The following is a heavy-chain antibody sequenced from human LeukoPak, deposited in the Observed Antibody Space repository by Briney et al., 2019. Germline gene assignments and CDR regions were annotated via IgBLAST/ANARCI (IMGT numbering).Heavy chain of an antibody. D-gene: IGHD4-11*01. J-gene: IGHJ4*02. CDR1: DGSINGYY. Sequence: SETLSLTCTVSDGSINGYYWSWIRQPPGKGLEWIGYIYYSGSTNYNPSLKSRVTISVDTSKNQFSLKLSSVTAADTAVYYCARGLHHFDYWGQGTLVTVSS. CDR3: ARGLHHFDY. V-gene: IGHV4-59*01. CDR2: IYYSGST.